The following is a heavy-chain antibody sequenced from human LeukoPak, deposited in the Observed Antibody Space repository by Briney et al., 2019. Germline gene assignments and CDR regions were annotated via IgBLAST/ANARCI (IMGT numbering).Heavy chain of an antibody. CDR2: INPNSGGT. J-gene: IGHJ5*02. V-gene: IGHV1-2*02. Sequence: ASVKVSCKASGYTFTGYYMHWVRQAPGQGLEWMGWINPNSGGTNYVQKFQGRVTMTRDTSISTAYMELSRLRSDDTAVYYCAILGATTTGTNWFDPWGQGTLVTVSS. CDR1: GYTFTGYY. D-gene: IGHD1-26*01. CDR3: AILGATTTGTNWFDP.